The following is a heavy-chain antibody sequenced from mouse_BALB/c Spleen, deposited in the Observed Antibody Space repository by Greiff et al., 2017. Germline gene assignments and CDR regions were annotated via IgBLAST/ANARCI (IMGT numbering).Heavy chain of an antibody. CDR1: GYSITSDYA. J-gene: IGHJ4*01. Sequence: DVQLVESGPGLVKPSQSLSLTCTVTGYSITSDYAWNWIRQFPGNKLEWMGYISYSGSTSYNPSLKSRISITRDTSKNQFFLQLNSVTTEDTATYYCAKHYYGSSYSAMDYWGQGTSVTVSS. V-gene: IGHV3-2*02. CDR3: AKHYYGSSYSAMDY. D-gene: IGHD1-1*01. CDR2: ISYSGST.